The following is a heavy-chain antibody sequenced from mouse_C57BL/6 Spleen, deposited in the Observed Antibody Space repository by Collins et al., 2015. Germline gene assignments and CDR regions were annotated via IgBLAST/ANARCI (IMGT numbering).Heavy chain of an antibody. V-gene: IGHV1-69*01. D-gene: IGHD1-1*01. CDR2: IDPSDSYT. CDR1: GYTFTSYW. CDR3: ARASTVVGAMDY. J-gene: IGHJ4*01. Sequence: QVQLQQPGAELVMPGASVKLSCKASGYTFTSYWMHWVKQRPGQGLEWIGEIDPSDSYTNYNQKFKGKSTLTVDKSSSTAYMQLSSLTSEDSAVYYCARASTVVGAMDYWGQGTSVTVSS.